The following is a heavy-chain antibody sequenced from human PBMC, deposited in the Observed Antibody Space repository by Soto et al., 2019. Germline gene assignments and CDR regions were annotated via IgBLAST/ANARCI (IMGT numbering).Heavy chain of an antibody. V-gene: IGHV4-59*12. Sequence: SETLSLTCTVSGGSISSYYWSWIRQPPGKGLEWIGYIYYSGSTNYNPSLKSRVTISVDTSKNQFSLKLSSVTAADTAVYYCARKGWVTPKKYFQHWGQGTLVTVSS. CDR1: GGSISSYY. J-gene: IGHJ1*01. D-gene: IGHD2-21*02. CDR3: ARKGWVTPKKYFQH. CDR2: IYYSGST.